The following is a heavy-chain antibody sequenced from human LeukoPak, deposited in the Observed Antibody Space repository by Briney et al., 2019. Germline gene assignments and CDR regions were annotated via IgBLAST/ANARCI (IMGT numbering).Heavy chain of an antibody. D-gene: IGHD2-2*01. J-gene: IGHJ4*02. CDR2: IHYSGST. V-gene: IGHV4-39*01. CDR3: ASLTVVPAAEYFDY. Sequence: SETLSLTCTVSGGSISSSSYYWGWVRQPPGKGLEWIGSIHYSGSTYYNPSLKSRVTISVDTSKNQFSLKLSSVTAADTAVYYCASLTVVPAAEYFDYWGQGTLVTVSS. CDR1: GGSISSSSYY.